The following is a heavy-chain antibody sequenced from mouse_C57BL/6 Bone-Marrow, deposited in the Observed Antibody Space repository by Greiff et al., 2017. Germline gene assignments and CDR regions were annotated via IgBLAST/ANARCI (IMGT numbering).Heavy chain of an antibody. CDR1: GFNIKDAY. CDR3: TALITTVVATDFYAMDY. J-gene: IGHJ4*01. D-gene: IGHD1-1*01. CDR2: IDPENGDT. V-gene: IGHV14-4*01. Sequence: EVQLQQSGAELVRPGASVKLSCTASGFNIKDAYMPWVKQRPEQGLEWIGWIDPENGDTEYASTFQGKATITADTSSNTAYLQLSSLTSEYTAVYYCTALITTVVATDFYAMDYWGQGTSVTVAS.